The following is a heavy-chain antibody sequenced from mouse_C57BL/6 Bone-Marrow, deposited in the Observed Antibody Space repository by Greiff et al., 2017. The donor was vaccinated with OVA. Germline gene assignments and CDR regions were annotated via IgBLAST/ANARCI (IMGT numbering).Heavy chain of an antibody. D-gene: IGHD1-1*01. CDR3: AGYYYGSSYRYFAY. CDR2: IYPRDGST. V-gene: IGHV1-85*01. Sequence: QVQLQQSGPELVKPGASVKLSCKASGYTFTSYDINWVKQRPGQGLEWIGWIYPRDGSTKYNEKFKGKATLTVDTSSSTAYMGLHSLTSEDSAVYFWAGYYYGSSYRYFAYWGQGTTLTVSS. CDR1: GYTFTSYD. J-gene: IGHJ2*01.